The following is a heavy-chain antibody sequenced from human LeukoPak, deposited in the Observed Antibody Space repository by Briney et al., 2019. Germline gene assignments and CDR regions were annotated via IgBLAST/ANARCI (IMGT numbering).Heavy chain of an antibody. CDR3: ARQGVFDY. D-gene: IGHD3-10*01. CDR2: IKQDGSEK. J-gene: IGHJ4*02. Sequence: GGSLRLSCAASGFTFSSYNMNWVRQAPGKGLEWVANIKQDGSEKYYVDSVKGRFTISRDNAKNSLYLQMNSLRAEDTAVYYCARQGVFDYWGQGTLVTVSS. CDR1: GFTFSSYN. V-gene: IGHV3-7*01.